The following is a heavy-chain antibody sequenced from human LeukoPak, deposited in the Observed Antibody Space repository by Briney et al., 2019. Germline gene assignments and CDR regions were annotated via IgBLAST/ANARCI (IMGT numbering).Heavy chain of an antibody. CDR3: ARGSFPSDDILTGPFDN. J-gene: IGHJ4*02. Sequence: SVKVSFKASGYTFTIYGISWVRQAPGQGLEWMGLINSYNGNTNYAQKLQRRATMPTDTSTSTAYMELRSLRSDDTAVYYCARGSFPSDDILTGPFDNWGQGTLVTVSS. CDR2: INSYNGNT. V-gene: IGHV1-18*01. D-gene: IGHD3-9*01. CDR1: GYTFTIYG.